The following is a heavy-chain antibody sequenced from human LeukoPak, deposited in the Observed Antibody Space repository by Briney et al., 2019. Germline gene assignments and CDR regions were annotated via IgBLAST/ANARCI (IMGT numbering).Heavy chain of an antibody. V-gene: IGHV3-49*04. CDR3: TTLSSWPFYYMDV. Sequence: GGSLRLSCTASGFTFGDYAMSWVRQAPGKGLEWVGFIRSKAYGGTTEYAASVKGRFTISRDDSKNTLYLQMNSLKTEDTAVYYCTTLSSWPFYYMDVWGKGTTVTVSS. CDR1: GFTFGDYA. D-gene: IGHD6-13*01. J-gene: IGHJ6*03. CDR2: IRSKAYGGTT.